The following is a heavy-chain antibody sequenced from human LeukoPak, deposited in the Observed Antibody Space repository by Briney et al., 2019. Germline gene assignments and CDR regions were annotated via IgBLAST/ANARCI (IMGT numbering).Heavy chain of an antibody. J-gene: IGHJ3*02. CDR1: GGSISSYY. Sequence: SETLSLTCTVSGGSISSYYWSWIRQPAGKGLEWIGRIYTSGSTNYNPSLKSRVTMSVDTSKNQFSLKLSSVTAADTAVYYCAREKNSGSYFDAFDIWGQGTMVTVSS. V-gene: IGHV4-4*07. CDR3: AREKNSGSYFDAFDI. CDR2: IYTSGST. D-gene: IGHD1-26*01.